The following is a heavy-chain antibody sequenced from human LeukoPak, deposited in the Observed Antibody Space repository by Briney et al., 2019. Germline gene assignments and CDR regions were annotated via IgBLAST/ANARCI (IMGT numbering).Heavy chain of an antibody. CDR2: IHPEGNEK. D-gene: IGHD1-1*01. Sequence: PGGSLRLSRAVSGFTFSNFWMSWVRQAPGRGLEWVANIHPEGNEKYHVESVKGRFTISRDNAKNSLFLQMNVLRVEDTAVYYCARGDDFSGDHWGQGTLVTVSS. CDR3: ARGDDFSGDH. V-gene: IGHV3-7*04. J-gene: IGHJ4*02. CDR1: GFTFSNFW.